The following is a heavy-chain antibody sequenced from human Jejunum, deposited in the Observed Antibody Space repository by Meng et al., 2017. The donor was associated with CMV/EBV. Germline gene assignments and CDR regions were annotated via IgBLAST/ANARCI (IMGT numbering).Heavy chain of an antibody. J-gene: IGHJ4*02. CDR1: PFSVNSHY. D-gene: IGHD6-13*01. V-gene: IGHV3-66*01. CDR2: MYSYGST. Sequence: EAQLVESGGGFVPPGGSLTLSCAASPFSVNSHYMTWVRQAPGKGLEWVSVMYSYGSTYYADSVKGRFTISRDSSRNTLYLQMSSLRVEDTAVYYCARDIYSSSLNWGYWGQGTLVTVSS. CDR3: ARDIYSSSLNWGY.